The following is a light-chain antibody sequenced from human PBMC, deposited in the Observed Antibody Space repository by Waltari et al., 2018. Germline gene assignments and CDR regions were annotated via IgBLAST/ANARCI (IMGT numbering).Light chain of an antibody. CDR3: SSFTTSSAYV. V-gene: IGLV2-14*01. Sequence: QSALTQPASVSGSPGQSITISCTGTCSDVGAYNYVSWYRQYPGKPPKLTSDGVSNRPSAFSNRFSGSKSGNAASLTISGLQSEDEADYYGSSFTTSSAYVFGTGTKVTVL. CDR1: CSDVGAYNY. J-gene: IGLJ1*01. CDR2: GVS.